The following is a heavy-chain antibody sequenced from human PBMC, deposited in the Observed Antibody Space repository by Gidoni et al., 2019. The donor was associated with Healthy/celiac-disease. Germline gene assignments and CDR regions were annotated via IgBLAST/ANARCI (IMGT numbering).Heavy chain of an antibody. Sequence: EVQLVESGGGLVTPGGSLRLSCAASGFTFSRHSMTLVRQAPGKGLEWVSYISSSSSYIYYADSVKGRFTISRDNAKNSLYLQMNSLRAEDTAVYYCASTSRDSRKGGDYDFWSGYYLGWFDPWGQGTLVTVSS. J-gene: IGHJ5*02. CDR2: ISSSSSYI. D-gene: IGHD3-3*01. CDR3: ASTSRDSRKGGDYDFWSGYYLGWFDP. V-gene: IGHV3-21*01. CDR1: GFTFSRHS.